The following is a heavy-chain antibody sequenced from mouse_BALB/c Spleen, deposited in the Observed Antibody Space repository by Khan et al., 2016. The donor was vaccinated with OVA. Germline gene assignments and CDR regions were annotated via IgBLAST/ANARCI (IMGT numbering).Heavy chain of an antibody. D-gene: IGHD1-2*01. CDR2: ISYSGST. V-gene: IGHV3-2*02. J-gene: IGHJ2*01. Sequence: EVQLQESGPGLVKPSQSLSLTCTVTGYSITSGYGWNWIRQFPGNKLEWMGYISYSGSTHYNPSLTRRISITRDTSKNQFFLQVNSVTTEDQATYYCARTARIKYWGQGTTLTVSS. CDR1: GYSITSGYG. CDR3: ARTARIKY.